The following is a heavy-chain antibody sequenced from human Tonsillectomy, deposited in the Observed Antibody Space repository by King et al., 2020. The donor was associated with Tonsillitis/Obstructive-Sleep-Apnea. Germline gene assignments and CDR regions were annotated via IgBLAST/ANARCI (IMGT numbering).Heavy chain of an antibody. CDR3: ARDDKDDRYFDY. V-gene: IGHV1-46*01. J-gene: IGHJ4*02. D-gene: IGHD2-15*01. Sequence: QLVQSGAEVKKPGASVKLSCKAFGYTFTRYYIHWVRQAPGQGLEWMGIINPSDGTTTYAQKFQGRVTMTRDTSTNTVHMELSSLRSEDTAVYYCARDDKDDRYFDYWGPGTLAT. CDR2: INPSDGTT. CDR1: GYTFTRYY.